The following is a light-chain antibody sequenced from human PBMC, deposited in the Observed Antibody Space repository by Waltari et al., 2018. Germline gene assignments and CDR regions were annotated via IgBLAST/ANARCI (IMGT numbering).Light chain of an antibody. CDR1: QAISGY. CDR2: AAS. V-gene: IGKV1-39*01. J-gene: IGKJ4*01. Sequence: DSVTITCRASQAISGYLNWYQQKPGRAPKLLIYAASSLQSGVPSRFSGSGYGTDFTLTISSLQPEDFAIYSCQQSSSSPHTFGGGTKVEMK. CDR3: QQSSSSPHT.